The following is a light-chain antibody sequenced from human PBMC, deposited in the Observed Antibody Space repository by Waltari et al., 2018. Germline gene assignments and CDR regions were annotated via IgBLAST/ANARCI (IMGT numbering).Light chain of an antibody. CDR1: SSDLGAYNF. CDR2: DVN. J-gene: IGLJ1*01. CDR3: SSYTTGSTRYV. Sequence: QSALTPPASVSGSPGQSITISCTGTSSDLGAYNFVSWYQKHPGKAPKVMIYDVNNRPSGVSSRFSGSKSGNTASLTISGLQAEDEADYYCSSYTTGSTRYVFGSGTKVTVL. V-gene: IGLV2-14*03.